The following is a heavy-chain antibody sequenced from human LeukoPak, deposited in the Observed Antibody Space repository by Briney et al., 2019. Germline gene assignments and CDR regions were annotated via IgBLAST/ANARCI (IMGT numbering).Heavy chain of an antibody. CDR1: GFTFSGYS. Sequence: GGSLRLSCAASGFTFSGYSMNWVRQAPGKGLEWVSSISSSSSYIYYADSVKGRFTISRDNAKNSLYLQMNSLRAEDTAVYYCARVRHAYGDYRGDYWGQGTLVTVSS. V-gene: IGHV3-21*01. CDR2: ISSSSSYI. CDR3: ARVRHAYGDYRGDY. J-gene: IGHJ4*02. D-gene: IGHD4-17*01.